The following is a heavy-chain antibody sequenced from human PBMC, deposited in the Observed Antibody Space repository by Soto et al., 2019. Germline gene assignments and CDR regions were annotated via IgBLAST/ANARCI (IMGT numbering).Heavy chain of an antibody. CDR2: IYYSGST. V-gene: IGHV4-59*01. D-gene: IGHD6-19*01. CDR3: ATYVPDKLAVAGTSDAFDI. Sequence: SETLSLTCTVSGGSISSYYWSWIRQPPGKGLEWIADIYYSGSTNYSPSLKSRVTISVDTSKNQFSLNLSSVTAADTAVYFCATYVPDKLAVAGTSDAFDICGQGTMVTVSS. J-gene: IGHJ3*02. CDR1: GGSISSYY.